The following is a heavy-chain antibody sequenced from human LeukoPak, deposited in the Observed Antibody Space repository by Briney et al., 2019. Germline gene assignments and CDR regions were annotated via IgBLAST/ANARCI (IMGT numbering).Heavy chain of an antibody. CDR2: ISSSSTYK. D-gene: IGHD2-15*01. CDR3: AREIAGVSSY. V-gene: IGHV3-21*01. Sequence: GGSLRLSCAASGFTFSSYSMNWVRQAPGKGLEWVSSISSSSTYKYYADSVKGRFTISRDNAENSLYLQMNSLRAEDTAVYYCAREIAGVSSYWGQGTLVTVSS. CDR1: GFTFSSYS. J-gene: IGHJ4*02.